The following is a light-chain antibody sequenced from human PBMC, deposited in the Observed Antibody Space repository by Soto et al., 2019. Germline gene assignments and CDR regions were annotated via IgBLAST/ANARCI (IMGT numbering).Light chain of an antibody. Sequence: QSALTQPASVSGSPGQSITISCTGTSSDVGGYNYVSWYQQHPGNAPKLMIYDVNSRPSGVSNRFSGSKSGNTASLTISGLQAEDEADYYCSSYTSSSALILFGGGTKVTV. CDR2: DVN. CDR1: SSDVGGYNY. V-gene: IGLV2-14*03. CDR3: SSYTSSSALIL. J-gene: IGLJ2*01.